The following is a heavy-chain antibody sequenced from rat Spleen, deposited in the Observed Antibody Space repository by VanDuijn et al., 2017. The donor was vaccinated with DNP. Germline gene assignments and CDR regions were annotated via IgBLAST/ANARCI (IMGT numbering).Heavy chain of an antibody. CDR2: IWTSGSV. J-gene: IGHJ1*01. CDR3: AGQTGSGWYFEF. Sequence: QVQLKESGPGLVQPSQTLSLTCTVSGFSLTNIGVGWVRQPLGKGLVWMGTIWTSGSVNYNSTIQSRLSISRDTSKSQVFLKMNSLQPEDTGTYYCAGQTGSGWYFEFWGPGTKVTVSS. D-gene: IGHD5-1*01. V-gene: IGHV2-72*01. CDR1: GFSLTNIG.